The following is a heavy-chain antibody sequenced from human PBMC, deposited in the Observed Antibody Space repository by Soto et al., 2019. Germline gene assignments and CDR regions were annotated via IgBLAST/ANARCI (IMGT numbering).Heavy chain of an antibody. CDR3: AKDYHAAAADC. CDR2: INRDGTIT. V-gene: IGHV3-74*01. Sequence: LRLSCAASGFTFRDYWMHWVRQAPGKGLVWVSRINRDGTITNYADSVKGRFTTSRDNAKNTVYLQMNSLRAEDTAIYYCAKDYHAAAADCWGQGTLVPVSS. CDR1: GFTFRDYW. J-gene: IGHJ4*02. D-gene: IGHD6-13*01.